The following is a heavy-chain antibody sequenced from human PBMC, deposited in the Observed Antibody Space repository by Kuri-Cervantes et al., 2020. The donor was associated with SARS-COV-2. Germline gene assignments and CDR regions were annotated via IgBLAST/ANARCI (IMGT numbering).Heavy chain of an antibody. Sequence: SETLSLTCAVYGGSFSGYYWSWIRQPPGKGLEWIGEINHRGSTNYNPSLKSRVTITVDTSKNQFSLNLSSVTAADTAVYYCAIPPMEQLVEGGLEYFQHWGQGTLVTVSS. V-gene: IGHV4-34*01. CDR3: AIPPMEQLVEGGLEYFQH. D-gene: IGHD6-13*01. CDR2: INHRGST. CDR1: GGSFSGYY. J-gene: IGHJ1*01.